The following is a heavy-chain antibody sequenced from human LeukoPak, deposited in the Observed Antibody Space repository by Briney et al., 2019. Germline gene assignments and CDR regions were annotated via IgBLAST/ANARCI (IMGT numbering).Heavy chain of an antibody. CDR3: ARGYSSGWDPYDY. CDR2: IIPIFGTA. J-gene: IGHJ4*02. CDR1: GCTFSSYA. V-gene: IGHV1-69*01. Sequence: SVKVSCKASGCTFSSYAISWVRQAPGQGLELMGGIIPIFGTANYAQKFQGRVTITADESTSTAYMELSSLRSENTAVYYCARGYSSGWDPYDYWGQGTLVTVSS. D-gene: IGHD6-19*01.